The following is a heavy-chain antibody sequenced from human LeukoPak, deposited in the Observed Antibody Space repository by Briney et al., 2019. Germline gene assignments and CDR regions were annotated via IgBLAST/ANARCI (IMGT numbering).Heavy chain of an antibody. CDR2: ISAYNGNT. J-gene: IGHJ4*02. Sequence: ASVKVSCKASGYTFTSYGISWVRQAPGQGLEWMGWISAYNGNTNHAQKFQGRVTMTTDTSTSTAYMELRSLRSDDTALYYCATNYYCSSTSCLDYWGQGTLVTVSS. D-gene: IGHD2-2*01. V-gene: IGHV1-18*01. CDR1: GYTFTSYG. CDR3: ATNYYCSSTSCLDY.